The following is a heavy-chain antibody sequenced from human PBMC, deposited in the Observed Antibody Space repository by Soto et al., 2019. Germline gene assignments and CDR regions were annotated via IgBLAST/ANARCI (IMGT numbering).Heavy chain of an antibody. CDR3: ARDSTDSSPSFMDV. V-gene: IGHV3-13*01. D-gene: IGHD6-13*01. J-gene: IGHJ6*03. Sequence: TGKGLEWVSAIGTAGDTYYPGSVKGRFTISRENAKNSLYLQMNSLRAGDTAVYYCARDSTDSSPSFMDVWGKGTTVTVSS. CDR2: IGTAGDT.